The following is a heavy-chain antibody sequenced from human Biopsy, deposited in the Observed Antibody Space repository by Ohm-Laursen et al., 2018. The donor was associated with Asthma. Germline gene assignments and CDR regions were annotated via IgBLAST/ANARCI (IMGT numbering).Heavy chain of an antibody. Sequence: TLSLTCTLSGLSLSKTGMRVSWIRQPPGKALEWLARIDWDDDKFYNASLKTRLTISKDTSKNQVVLTMTTMDPVDTATYYCAREQQLGNFDYWGQGTLVTVSS. CDR3: AREQQLGNFDY. D-gene: IGHD6-13*01. V-gene: IGHV2-70*04. J-gene: IGHJ4*02. CDR1: GLSLSKTGMR. CDR2: IDWDDDK.